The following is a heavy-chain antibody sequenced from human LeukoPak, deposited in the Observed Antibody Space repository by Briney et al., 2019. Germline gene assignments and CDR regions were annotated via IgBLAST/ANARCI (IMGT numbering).Heavy chain of an antibody. D-gene: IGHD6-13*01. CDR1: GFTFSSYA. CDR3: ARGYSSSWYAPDYYYYGMDV. Sequence: PGGSLRLSCAASGFTFSSYAMSWVRQAPGKGLEWVSAISGSGGSTYYADSVKGRFTISRDNSKNTLYLQMNSLRAEDTAVYYCARGYSSSWYAPDYYYYGMDVWGQGTTVTVSS. J-gene: IGHJ6*02. CDR2: ISGSGGST. V-gene: IGHV3-23*01.